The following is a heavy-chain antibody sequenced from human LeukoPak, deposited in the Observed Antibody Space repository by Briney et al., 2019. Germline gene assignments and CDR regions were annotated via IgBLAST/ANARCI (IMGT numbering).Heavy chain of an antibody. V-gene: IGHV4-34*01. D-gene: IGHD6-13*01. Sequence: PSETLSLTCAVYGGSFSGYYWSWIRQPPGKGLEWIGEINHSGSTNYNPSLKSRVTISVDTSKNQFSLKLSSVTAADTAVYYCAGAGYSSSWYEDAFDIWGQGTMATVSS. CDR3: AGAGYSSSWYEDAFDI. CDR2: INHSGST. J-gene: IGHJ3*02. CDR1: GGSFSGYY.